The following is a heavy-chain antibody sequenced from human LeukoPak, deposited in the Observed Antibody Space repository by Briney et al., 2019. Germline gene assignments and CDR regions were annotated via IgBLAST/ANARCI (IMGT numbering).Heavy chain of an antibody. V-gene: IGHV3-23*01. Sequence: GGSLRLSCAASGFIFSSYAMSWVRQAPGKGREGVSASSGSGGSTYYADSVKGRFTISRDNSKNTLYLQMNSLRAEDTAVYYCARSMSTYYYGSGSYYNFDYWGQGTLVTVSS. CDR3: ARSMSTYYYGSGSYYNFDY. CDR1: GFIFSSYA. J-gene: IGHJ4*02. CDR2: SSGSGGST. D-gene: IGHD3-10*01.